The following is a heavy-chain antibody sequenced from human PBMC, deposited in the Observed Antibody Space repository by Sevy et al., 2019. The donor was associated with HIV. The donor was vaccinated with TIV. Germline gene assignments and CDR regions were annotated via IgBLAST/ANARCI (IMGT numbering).Heavy chain of an antibody. J-gene: IGHJ5*02. V-gene: IGHV4-59*01. D-gene: IGHD2-2*01. CDR3: ARSDIVVVPAPTIWFDP. CDR1: GGSISSYY. Sequence: SETLSLTCTVSGGSISSYYWSWIRQPPGKGLEWIGYIYYSGSTNYNPSLKSRVTISVDTSKNQFSLKLSSVTVADTAVYYCARSDIVVVPAPTIWFDPWGQGTLVTVSS. CDR2: IYYSGST.